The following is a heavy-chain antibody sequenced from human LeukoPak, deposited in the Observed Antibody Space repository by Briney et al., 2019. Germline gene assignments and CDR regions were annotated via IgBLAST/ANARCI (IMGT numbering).Heavy chain of an antibody. V-gene: IGHV3-9*03. J-gene: IGHJ4*02. CDR1: GFTFDDYA. Sequence: GGSLRLSCAAPGFTFDDYAMHWVRQAPGKGLEWVSGISWNSGSIGYADSVKGRFTISRDNAKNSLYLQMNSLRGEDMALYYCAKGLVGSSIADFFDYWGQGILVTVSS. CDR2: ISWNSGSI. CDR3: AKGLVGSSIADFFDY. D-gene: IGHD6-6*01.